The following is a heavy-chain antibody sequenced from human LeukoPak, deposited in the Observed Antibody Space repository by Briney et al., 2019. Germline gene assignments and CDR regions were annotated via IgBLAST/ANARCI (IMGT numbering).Heavy chain of an antibody. CDR3: TRATGRYFDY. CDR1: GFTFNRYW. J-gene: IGHJ4*02. Sequence: PGGSLRLSCAASGFTFNRYWMRWVRQAPGKGLEWVASIDQDGSGKNYVDSVKGRLTISRDNAKNSLYLQMSSLRAEDTAVYYCTRATGRYFDYWGQGTLVTVSS. D-gene: IGHD4-17*01. V-gene: IGHV3-7*05. CDR2: IDQDGSGK.